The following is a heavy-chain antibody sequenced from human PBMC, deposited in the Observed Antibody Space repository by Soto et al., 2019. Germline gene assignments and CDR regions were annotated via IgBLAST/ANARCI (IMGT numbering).Heavy chain of an antibody. J-gene: IGHJ4*02. CDR1: GYTFTSYY. CDR3: ARAGVLLWFGESDYFDY. D-gene: IGHD3-10*01. Sequence: ASVKVSCKASGYTFTSYYMHWVRQAPGQGLEWMGIINPSGGSTSYAQKFQGRVTMTRDTSTSTVYMELSSLRSEDTAVYYCARAGVLLWFGESDYFDYWGQGTLVTVSS. CDR2: INPSGGST. V-gene: IGHV1-46*03.